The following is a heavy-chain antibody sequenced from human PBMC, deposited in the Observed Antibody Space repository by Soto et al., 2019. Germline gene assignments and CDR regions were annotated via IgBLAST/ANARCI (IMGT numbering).Heavy chain of an antibody. CDR3: ARDRIAGSGSCDN. Sequence: GGSLRLSCVASGFTFNNYWMHWVRQVPGKGLVWVSRIKTDGSSPNYADSVEGRFTISSDNAKNTLCLQMNSLRAEDTAVYYCARDRIAGSGSCDNWGQGTLVTVSS. CDR2: IKTDGSSP. CDR1: GFTFNNYW. V-gene: IGHV3-74*01. D-gene: IGHD3-10*01. J-gene: IGHJ4*02.